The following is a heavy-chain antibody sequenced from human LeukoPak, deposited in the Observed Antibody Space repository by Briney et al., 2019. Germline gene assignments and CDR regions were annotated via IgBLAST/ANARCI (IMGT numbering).Heavy chain of an antibody. D-gene: IGHD3-22*01. V-gene: IGHV3-33*01. Sequence: GGSLRLSCAASGFTFSSFGMHWVRQAPGKGLEWVAVIWYDGSKKYYADSVKGRFTISRDNSKNTLYLRMNSLRAEDTAVYYCARESMIVVNRAYYFDYWGQGTLVTVSS. CDR3: ARESMIVVNRAYYFDY. CDR2: IWYDGSKK. J-gene: IGHJ4*02. CDR1: GFTFSSFG.